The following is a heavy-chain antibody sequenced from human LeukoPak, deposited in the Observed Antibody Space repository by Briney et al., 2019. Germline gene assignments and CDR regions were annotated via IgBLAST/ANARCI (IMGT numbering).Heavy chain of an antibody. Sequence: GGSLGLSCAASGFTVSSNYMSWVRQAPGKGLEWVSVIYSGGSTYYADSVKGRFTISRDNSKNTLYLQMNSLRAEDTAVYYCASTGALFNDYWGQGTLVTVSS. CDR2: IYSGGST. CDR1: GFTVSSNY. D-gene: IGHD3-10*01. V-gene: IGHV3-53*01. J-gene: IGHJ4*02. CDR3: ASTGALFNDY.